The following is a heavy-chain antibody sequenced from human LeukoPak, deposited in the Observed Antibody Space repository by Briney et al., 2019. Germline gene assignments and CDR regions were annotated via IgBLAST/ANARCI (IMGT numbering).Heavy chain of an antibody. CDR1: GYTFTSYG. J-gene: IGHJ4*02. V-gene: IGHV1-18*01. Sequence: ASVKVSCKASGYTFTSYGISWVRQAPGQGLEWMGWISAYNGNTNYAQRLQGRVTMTTDTSTSTAYMELRSLRSDDTAVYYCARGGPVVALVVVAATDFDYWGQGTLVTVSS. D-gene: IGHD2-15*01. CDR2: ISAYNGNT. CDR3: ARGGPVVALVVVAATDFDY.